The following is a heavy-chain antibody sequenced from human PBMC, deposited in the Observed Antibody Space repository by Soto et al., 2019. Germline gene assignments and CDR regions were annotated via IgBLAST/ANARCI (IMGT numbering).Heavy chain of an antibody. J-gene: IGHJ4*02. D-gene: IGHD2-15*01. CDR3: AKSVVAATSYFDY. CDR1: GFTFSSYA. CDR2: ISGSGGST. Sequence: PGGPLRLSCAASGFTFSSYAMSWVRQAPGKGLEWVSAISGSGGSTYYADSVKGRFTISRDNSKNTLYLQMNSLRAEDTAVYYCAKSVVAATSYFDYWGQGTLVTVSS. V-gene: IGHV3-23*01.